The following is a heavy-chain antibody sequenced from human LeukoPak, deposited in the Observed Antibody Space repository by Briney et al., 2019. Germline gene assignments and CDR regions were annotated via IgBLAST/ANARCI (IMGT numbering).Heavy chain of an antibody. V-gene: IGHV4-59*01. CDR2: IYYSGST. J-gene: IGHJ4*02. Sequence: SETLSLACTVSGGSISSYYWSWIRQPPGKGLEWIGYIYYSGSTNYNPSLKSRVTISVDTSKNQFSLKLSSVTAADTAVYYCARVSYYYGSGSFQNAFDYWGQGTLVTVSS. CDR1: GGSISSYY. D-gene: IGHD3-10*01. CDR3: ARVSYYYGSGSFQNAFDY.